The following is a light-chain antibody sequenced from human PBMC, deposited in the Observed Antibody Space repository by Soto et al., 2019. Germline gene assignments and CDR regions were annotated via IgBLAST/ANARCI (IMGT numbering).Light chain of an antibody. J-gene: IGKJ2*01. V-gene: IGKV1-5*01. CDR1: QSISR. CDR2: DAS. Sequence: DIQMTQSPSTLSASVGDRVTITCRARQSISRLAWYQQKPGKAPKLLIYDASSLQSWVPSRFSGSGSGTEFTLTIISLQPDDFATYYCQQYNSYSLTFGQGTNLGIK. CDR3: QQYNSYSLT.